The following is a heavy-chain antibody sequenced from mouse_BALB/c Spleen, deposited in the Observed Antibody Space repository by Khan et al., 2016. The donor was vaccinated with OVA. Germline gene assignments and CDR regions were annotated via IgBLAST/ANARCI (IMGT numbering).Heavy chain of an antibody. CDR2: INPSTGYT. Sequence: QVQLKESGAELAKPGASVKMSCKASGYTFTNYWMHWVKQRPGQGLEWIGYINPSTGYTEYNQKFKDKATLTADKSSSTAYMQLSSLTSEDSAVNYCARRGIYGIFAYWGQGTLVTVSA. CDR1: GYTFTNYW. CDR3: ARRGIYGIFAY. V-gene: IGHV1-7*01. D-gene: IGHD2-1*01. J-gene: IGHJ3*01.